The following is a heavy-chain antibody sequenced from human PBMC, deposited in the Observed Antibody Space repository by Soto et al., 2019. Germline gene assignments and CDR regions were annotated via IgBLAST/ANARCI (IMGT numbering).Heavy chain of an antibody. CDR1: GDSVSSNSAA. CDR2: TYYRSKWYN. D-gene: IGHD2-15*01. J-gene: IGHJ6*02. CDR3: ARGLVRGYYYYYYGMDV. Sequence: TLSLTCVISGDSVSSNSAAWNWIRQSPSRGLEWLGRTYYRSKWYNDYAVSVKSRITINPDTSKNQFSLQLNSVTPEDTAVYYCARGLVRGYYYYYYGMDVWGQGTTVTVSS. V-gene: IGHV6-1*01.